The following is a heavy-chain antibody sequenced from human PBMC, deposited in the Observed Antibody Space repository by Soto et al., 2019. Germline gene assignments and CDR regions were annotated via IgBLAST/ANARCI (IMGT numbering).Heavy chain of an antibody. J-gene: IGHJ4*02. CDR1: GFTFSSYA. D-gene: IGHD6-13*01. CDR2: ISGSGGST. V-gene: IGHV3-23*01. CDR3: AKAPSRIAAAALDY. Sequence: GSLRLSCAASGFTFSSYAMSWVRQAPGKGLEWVSAISGSGGSTYYADSVKGRLTISRDNSKNTLYLQMNSLRAEDTAVYYCAKAPSRIAAAALDYWGQGTLVTVSS.